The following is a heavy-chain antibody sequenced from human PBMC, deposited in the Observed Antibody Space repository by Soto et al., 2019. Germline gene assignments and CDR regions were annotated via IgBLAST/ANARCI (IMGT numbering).Heavy chain of an antibody. Sequence: PSETLSLTCTVSGGSISSNYWSWIRQPPGKGLGWIGYIYYSGSTNYNPSLKSRVTISVDTSKNQFSLKLSSVTAADTAVYYCARGGVVVVAATNNIWFDPWGQGTLVTVSS. CDR2: IYYSGST. V-gene: IGHV4-59*01. D-gene: IGHD2-15*01. CDR1: GGSISSNY. CDR3: ARGGVVVVAATNNIWFDP. J-gene: IGHJ5*02.